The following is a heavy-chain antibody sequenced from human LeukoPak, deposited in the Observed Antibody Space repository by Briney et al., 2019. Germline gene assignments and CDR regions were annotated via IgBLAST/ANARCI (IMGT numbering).Heavy chain of an antibody. CDR1: GGAMSNYY. J-gene: IGHJ4*02. Sequence: PSETLSLTCTVSGGAMSNYYWSWIRQPPGKGLEWIGYIYYTGSTNYNPSLKSRVTISVDTSKNQFSLKLSSVTAADTAVYFCARGAAAVYWGQGTLVTVSS. V-gene: IGHV4-59*01. CDR3: ARGAAAVY. CDR2: IYYTGST. D-gene: IGHD6-13*01.